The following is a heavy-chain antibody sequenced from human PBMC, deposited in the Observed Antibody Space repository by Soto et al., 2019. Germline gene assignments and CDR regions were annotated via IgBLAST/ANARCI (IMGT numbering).Heavy chain of an antibody. D-gene: IGHD2-2*02. CDR1: GGSISSGGYS. J-gene: IGHJ5*02. CDR3: ARGLRYRMIRFGP. V-gene: IGHV4-30-2*01. Sequence: QLQLQEYGSGLVKPSQTMSLTCAVSGGSISSGGYSWSWIRQPPGQGLEWIGYIYHSGSTYYNPSLKSRVSISVDRSKNQFSLKLSSVTAADTAVYYCARGLRYRMIRFGPWGQGTLVTVSS. CDR2: IYHSGST.